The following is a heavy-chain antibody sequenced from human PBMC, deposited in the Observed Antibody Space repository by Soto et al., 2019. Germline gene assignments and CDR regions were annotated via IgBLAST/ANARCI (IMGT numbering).Heavy chain of an antibody. Sequence: QLQLQESGPGLVKPSETLSLTCTVSGGSISSSSYYWGWIRQPPGKGLEWIGSIYYSGSTYYNPSLKSRVTISVDTSKNQFSLKLSSVTAADTAVYYCARLGPYYYGLADYWGQGTLVTVSS. D-gene: IGHD3-10*01. V-gene: IGHV4-39*01. CDR1: GGSISSSSYY. CDR3: ARLGPYYYGLADY. J-gene: IGHJ4*02. CDR2: IYYSGST.